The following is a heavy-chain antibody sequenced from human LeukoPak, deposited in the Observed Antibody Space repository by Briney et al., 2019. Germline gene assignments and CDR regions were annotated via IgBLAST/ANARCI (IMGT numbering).Heavy chain of an antibody. D-gene: IGHD1-26*01. V-gene: IGHV4-59*12. CDR3: ARGGSYLRYYGMDV. CDR1: GGSISSYY. CDR2: IYYSGST. J-gene: IGHJ6*02. Sequence: SETLSLTCTVSGGSISSYYWSWIRQPPGKGLEWIGYIYYSGSTNYNPSLKSRVTISVDRSKNQFSLKLSSVTAADTAVYYCARGGSYLRYYGMDVWGQGTTVTVSS.